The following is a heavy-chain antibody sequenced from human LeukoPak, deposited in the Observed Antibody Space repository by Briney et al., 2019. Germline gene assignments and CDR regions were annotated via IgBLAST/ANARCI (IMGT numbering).Heavy chain of an antibody. Sequence: ASVKVSCKASGYTFTDYYMHWVRQAPGQGLEWMGWINPNSGGTNYAQNFQGRVTMTRDTSISTAYMELSRLRSEDTAVYYCARGEKATMVRGFLRTQKYNWFDPWGQGTLVTVSS. J-gene: IGHJ5*02. V-gene: IGHV1-2*02. D-gene: IGHD3-10*01. CDR1: GYTFTDYY. CDR2: INPNSGGT. CDR3: ARGEKATMVRGFLRTQKYNWFDP.